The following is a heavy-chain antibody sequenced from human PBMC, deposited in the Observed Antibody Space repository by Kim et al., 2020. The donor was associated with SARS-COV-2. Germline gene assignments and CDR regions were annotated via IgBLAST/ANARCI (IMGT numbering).Heavy chain of an antibody. Sequence: SETLSLTCAVSGGSISSSNWWSWVRQPPGKGLEWIGEIYHSGSTNYNPSLKSRVTISVDKSKNQFSLKLSSVTAADTAVYYCARGLTGGYCSGGSCYRKKGGMDVWGQGTTVTVSS. CDR3: ARGLTGGYCSGGSCYRKKGGMDV. CDR1: GGSISSSNW. D-gene: IGHD2-15*01. V-gene: IGHV4-4*02. CDR2: IYHSGST. J-gene: IGHJ6*02.